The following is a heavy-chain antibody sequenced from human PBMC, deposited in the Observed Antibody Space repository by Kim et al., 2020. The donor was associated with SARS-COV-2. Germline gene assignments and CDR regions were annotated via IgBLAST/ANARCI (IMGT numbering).Heavy chain of an antibody. CDR1: GFTFTNNA. CDR2: IGGDERT. Sequence: GGSLRLSCAASGFTFTNNAMNWVRQAPGKGLEWVAGIGGDERTYYADSVNGRFTISRDNSQSTLYLQMNSLRAGDTAKYYCAKELWQFSANDYCGPGTL. J-gene: IGHJ4*03. V-gene: IGHV3-23*01. D-gene: IGHD3-16*01. CDR3: AKELWQFSANDY.